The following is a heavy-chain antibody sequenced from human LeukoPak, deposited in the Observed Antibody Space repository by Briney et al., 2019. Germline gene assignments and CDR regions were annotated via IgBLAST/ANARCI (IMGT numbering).Heavy chain of an antibody. J-gene: IGHJ4*02. CDR1: GYTFTSYY. V-gene: IGHV1-46*01. D-gene: IGHD4-17*01. Sequence: GASVKVSCKASGYTFTSYYMHWVRQAPGQGLEWMGIINPSGGSTRYAQKFQGRVTMTRDTSTSTVYMELSSLRSEDTAVYYCARDYGDYVLSYWGQGTLVTVSS. CDR3: ARDYGDYVLSY. CDR2: INPSGGST.